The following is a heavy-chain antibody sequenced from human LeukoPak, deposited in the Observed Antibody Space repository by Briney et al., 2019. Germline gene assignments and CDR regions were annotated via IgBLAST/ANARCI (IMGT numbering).Heavy chain of an antibody. Sequence: SETLSLTCTVSGGSISSSSYYWGWIRQPPGKGLEWIGSIYYSGSTYYNPSLKSRVTISVDTSKNQFSLKLSSVTAADTAVYYCLRLRLDNWFDPWGQGTLVTVSS. CDR3: LRLRLDNWFDP. J-gene: IGHJ5*02. CDR1: GGSISSSSYY. CDR2: IYYSGST. V-gene: IGHV4-39*07. D-gene: IGHD6-19*01.